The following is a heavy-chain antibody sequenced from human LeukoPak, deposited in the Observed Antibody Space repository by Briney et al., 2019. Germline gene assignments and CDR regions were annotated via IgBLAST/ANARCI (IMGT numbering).Heavy chain of an antibody. Sequence: PSETLFLTCTVSGGSISSYYWSWIRQPPGKGLEWIGYIYYSGSTNYNPSLKSRVTISVDTSKNQFSLKLSSVTAADTAVYYCARARGYYDSSGYYLYYFDYWGQGTLVTVSS. CDR2: IYYSGST. CDR3: ARARGYYDSSGYYLYYFDY. D-gene: IGHD3-22*01. CDR1: GGSISSYY. V-gene: IGHV4-59*01. J-gene: IGHJ4*02.